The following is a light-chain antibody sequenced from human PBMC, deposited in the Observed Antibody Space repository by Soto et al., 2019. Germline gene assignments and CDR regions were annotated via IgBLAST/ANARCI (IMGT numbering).Light chain of an antibody. J-gene: IGKJ4*01. V-gene: IGKV3-20*01. CDR3: EQYETSRFT. CDR1: QSVDSSH. Sequence: IVLTQSPGTLSLSPGERATLSCRASQSVDSSHLAWYQHRPGRPPRLLVYGASRRATGVPDRFSGSGSGTLFTLAIRGLESEDFAVYYCEQYETSRFTFGGGTKVDIK. CDR2: GAS.